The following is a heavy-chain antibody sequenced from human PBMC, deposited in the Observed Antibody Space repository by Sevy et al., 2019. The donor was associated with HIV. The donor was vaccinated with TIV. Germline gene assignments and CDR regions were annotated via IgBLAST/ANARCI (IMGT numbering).Heavy chain of an antibody. V-gene: IGHV3-11*01. CDR3: ARESRRCSNGVCYGYYGLDV. J-gene: IGHJ6*02. Sequence: GGSLRLSCAASGFIFSDYYMSWIRQAPGKGLEWVSYISLSGSTIYYADSVKGRFTISRDNAKNSLYLQMNSPRAEDTAVYFCARESRRCSNGVCYGYYGLDVWGQGTTVTVSS. CDR2: ISLSGSTI. CDR1: GFIFSDYY. D-gene: IGHD2-8*01.